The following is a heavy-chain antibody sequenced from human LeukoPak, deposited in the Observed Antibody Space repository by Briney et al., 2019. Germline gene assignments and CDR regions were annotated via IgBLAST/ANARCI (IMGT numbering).Heavy chain of an antibody. D-gene: IGHD3-22*01. Sequence: SETLSLTCAVYGGSFSGYYWSWIRQPPGKGLEWSGEINHSGGTNYNPSLKSRVTISVDTSKNQFSLKLSSVTAADTAVYYCARGVWERYYYDSSGYPWAYWGQGTLVTVSS. J-gene: IGHJ4*02. CDR2: INHSGGT. CDR1: GGSFSGYY. V-gene: IGHV4-34*01. CDR3: ARGVWERYYYDSSGYPWAY.